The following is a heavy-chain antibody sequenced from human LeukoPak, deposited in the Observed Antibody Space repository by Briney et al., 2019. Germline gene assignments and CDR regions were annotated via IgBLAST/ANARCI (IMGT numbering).Heavy chain of an antibody. Sequence: GGSLRLSCAASGFTFSSYSMNWVRQAPGKGLEWVSYISSSSSTIYYADSVKGRFTISRDNSKNTLYLQMNSLRAEDTAVYYCAKDKYYDILTGYYGPFDYWGQGTLVTVSS. V-gene: IGHV3-48*01. J-gene: IGHJ4*02. D-gene: IGHD3-9*01. CDR2: ISSSSSTI. CDR3: AKDKYYDILTGYYGPFDY. CDR1: GFTFSSYS.